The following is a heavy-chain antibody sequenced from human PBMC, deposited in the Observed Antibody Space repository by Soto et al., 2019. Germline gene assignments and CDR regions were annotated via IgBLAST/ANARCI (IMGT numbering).Heavy chain of an antibody. CDR3: ARHDGYCSSTSCYINY. V-gene: IGHV3-30*03. CDR2: ISNDGSNE. Sequence: GGSLRLSCAGSGFTFRWFGMNWVRQAPGKGLEWVARISNDGSNEYYVDSLKGRITISRDNSKNTLYLQMDSLRAEDTAVYYCARHDGYCSSTSCYINYCGQGTLVTVSS. J-gene: IGHJ4*02. CDR1: GFTFRWFG. D-gene: IGHD2-2*02.